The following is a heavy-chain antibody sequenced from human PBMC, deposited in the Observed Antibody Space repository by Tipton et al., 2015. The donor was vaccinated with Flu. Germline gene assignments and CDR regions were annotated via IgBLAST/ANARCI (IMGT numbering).Heavy chain of an antibody. V-gene: IGHV5-51*01. Sequence: VQLVQSGAEMKKPGESLRISCQGSGYTFTDYWIGWVRQMPGKGLEWMGIIYPGDSETKYSPSFQGQVTISADKSINTAYLQWSSLQASDSAVYYCARSHFNGWSTAFDIWGQGTKVTVSS. J-gene: IGHJ3*02. D-gene: IGHD6-19*01. CDR3: ARSHFNGWSTAFDI. CDR2: IYPGDSET. CDR1: GYTFTDYW.